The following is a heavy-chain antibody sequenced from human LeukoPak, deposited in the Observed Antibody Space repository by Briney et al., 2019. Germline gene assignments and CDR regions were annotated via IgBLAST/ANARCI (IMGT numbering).Heavy chain of an antibody. CDR3: VRGTGY. V-gene: IGHV3-64D*06. CDR1: GFTFITSV. J-gene: IGHJ4*02. Sequence: RLLKLSCPVSGFTFITSVMHWVRQAPGKGLEYVSAISSNGNNTYYPDSVKGRFTIYRDNSKNTLYLQMSSLRADGTAVYYCVRGTGYWGQGTLVTVSS. CDR2: ISSNGNNT.